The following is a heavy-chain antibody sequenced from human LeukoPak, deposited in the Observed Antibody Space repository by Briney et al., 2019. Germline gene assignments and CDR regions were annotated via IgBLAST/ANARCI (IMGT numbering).Heavy chain of an antibody. J-gene: IGHJ4*02. Sequence: SETLSLTCTVSGGSISSYYWSWIRQPPGKGLEWIGYIYYSGSTNYNPSLKSRVTISVDTSKNQFSLKLSSVTAADTAVYYCARGDGYNPLDYWGQGTLVTVSS. CDR3: ARGDGYNPLDY. CDR1: GGSISSYY. D-gene: IGHD5-24*01. V-gene: IGHV4-59*01. CDR2: IYYSGST.